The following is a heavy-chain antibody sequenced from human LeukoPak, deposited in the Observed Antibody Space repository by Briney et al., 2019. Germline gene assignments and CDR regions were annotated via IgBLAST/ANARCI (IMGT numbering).Heavy chain of an antibody. D-gene: IGHD3-3*01. Sequence: GGSLRLSCAAPGFTFSSYAMSWVRQAPGKGLEWVSAISGSGGSTYYAGSVKGRFTISRDNSKNTLYLQMNSLRAEDTAVYYCAKAGATTIFGVVPLDYWGQGTLVTVSS. CDR3: AKAGATTIFGVVPLDY. CDR2: ISGSGGST. V-gene: IGHV3-23*01. CDR1: GFTFSSYA. J-gene: IGHJ4*02.